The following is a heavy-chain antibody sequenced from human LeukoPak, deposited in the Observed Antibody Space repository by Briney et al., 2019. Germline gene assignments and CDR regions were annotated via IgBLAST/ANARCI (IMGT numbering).Heavy chain of an antibody. D-gene: IGHD6-19*01. J-gene: IGHJ3*02. V-gene: IGHV3-43*02. CDR1: GFTFDDYA. Sequence: PGGSLRLSCAASGFTFDDYAMHWVRQAPGKGLEWVSLISGDGGSTYYADSVKGRFTISRDNSKNSLNLQMNSLRTEDTALYYCAKEGIAVAGGAFDIWGQGTMVTVSS. CDR2: ISGDGGST. CDR3: AKEGIAVAGGAFDI.